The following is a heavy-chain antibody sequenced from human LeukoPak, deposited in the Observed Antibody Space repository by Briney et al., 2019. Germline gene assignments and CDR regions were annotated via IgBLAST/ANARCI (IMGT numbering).Heavy chain of an antibody. D-gene: IGHD6-19*01. CDR3: ARVSSGWYYFDY. J-gene: IGHJ4*02. Sequence: SVKVSCKASGGTFTSYAISWVRQAPGQGLEWMGGIIPIFGTANYAQKFQGRVTITADESTSTAYMELSSLRSEDTAVYYWARVSSGWYYFDYWGQGTLVTVSS. CDR1: GGTFTSYA. CDR2: IIPIFGTA. V-gene: IGHV1-69*13.